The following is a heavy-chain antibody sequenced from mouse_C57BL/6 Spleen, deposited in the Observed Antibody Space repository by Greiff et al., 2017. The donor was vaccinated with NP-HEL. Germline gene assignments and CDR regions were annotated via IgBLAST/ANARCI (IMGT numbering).Heavy chain of an antibody. J-gene: IGHJ4*01. V-gene: IGHV1-82*01. D-gene: IGHD4-1*01. CDR2: IYPGDGDT. Sequence: QVQLQQSGPELVKPGASVKISCKASGYAFSSSWMNWVKQRPGKGLEWIGRIYPGDGDTNYNGKFKGKATLTADKSSSTAYMQLSSLTSEDSAVYFCAETGTEAMDYWGQGTSVTVSS. CDR3: AETGTEAMDY. CDR1: GYAFSSSW.